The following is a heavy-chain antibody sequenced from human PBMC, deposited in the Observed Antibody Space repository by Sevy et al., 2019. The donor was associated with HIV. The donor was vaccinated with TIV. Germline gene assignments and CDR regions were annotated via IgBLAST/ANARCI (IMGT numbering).Heavy chain of an antibody. Sequence: SETLSLTCTVSGGSISSYYWSWIRQPPGKGLEWIGYIYYSGSTNYNPSLKSRVTISVDTSKNQFSLKLSSVTAADTAVYYCARVVRGYSFGYWGQGTLVTVSS. CDR3: ARVVRGYSFGY. CDR1: GGSISSYY. V-gene: IGHV4-59*01. D-gene: IGHD3-10*01. CDR2: IYYSGST. J-gene: IGHJ4*02.